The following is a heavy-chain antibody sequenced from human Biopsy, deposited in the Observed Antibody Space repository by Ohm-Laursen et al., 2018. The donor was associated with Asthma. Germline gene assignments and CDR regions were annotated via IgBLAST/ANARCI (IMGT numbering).Heavy chain of an antibody. J-gene: IGHJ3*01. CDR2: IIPISLTP. CDR1: RDIFSSYG. D-gene: IGHD3-22*01. Sequence: SSVKVSCKGSRDIFSSYGFSWVRQAPGQGLEWMGGIIPISLTPSYARRFRGRVTISADEYTRTDYMELSSLRSEDTAVYYCARDPSYFDPSVEGWHLWGQGTMVTVSS. V-gene: IGHV1-69*01. CDR3: ARDPSYFDPSVEGWHL.